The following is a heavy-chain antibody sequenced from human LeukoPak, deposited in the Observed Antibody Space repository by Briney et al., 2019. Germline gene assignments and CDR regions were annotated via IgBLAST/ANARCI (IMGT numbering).Heavy chain of an antibody. CDR2: IYTSGST. CDR1: GGSISSYY. Sequence: SETLSLTCTVSGGSISSYYWSWIRQPAGKGLEWIGRIYTSGSTNYNPSLKSRVTMSVDTSKNQFSLKLCSVTAADTAVYYCARDYYGSGNPYFDYWGREPWSPSPQ. CDR3: ARDYYGSGNPYFDY. V-gene: IGHV4-4*07. D-gene: IGHD3-10*01. J-gene: IGHJ4*02.